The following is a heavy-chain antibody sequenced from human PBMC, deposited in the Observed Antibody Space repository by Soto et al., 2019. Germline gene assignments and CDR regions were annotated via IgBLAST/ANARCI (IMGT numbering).Heavy chain of an antibody. CDR1: GFTFGDYA. V-gene: IGHV3-49*03. CDR3: TRALRDRIAAAGTFGY. J-gene: IGHJ4*02. Sequence: GGSLRLSCTASGFTFGDYAMSWFRQAPGKGLEWVGFIRSKAYGGTTEYAASVKGRFTISRDDSKSIAYLQMNSLKTEDTAVYYCTRALRDRIAAAGTFGYWGQGTLVTVSS. CDR2: IRSKAYGGTT. D-gene: IGHD6-13*01.